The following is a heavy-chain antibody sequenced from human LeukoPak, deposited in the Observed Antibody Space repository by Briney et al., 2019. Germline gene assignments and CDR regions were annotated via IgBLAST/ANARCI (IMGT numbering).Heavy chain of an antibody. J-gene: IGHJ5*02. V-gene: IGHV4-39*01. D-gene: IGHD3-3*01. CDR2: IYYSGST. CDR3: ARHRAAIFGVVSSPGRINWFDP. CDR1: GGSISSSSYY. Sequence: SETLSLTCTVSGGSISSSSYYWGWIRQPPGKGLEWIGSIYYSGSTYYNPSLKSRVTISVDTSKNQFSLKLSSVTAADTALYYCARHRAAIFGVVSSPGRINWFDPWGQGTLVTVSS.